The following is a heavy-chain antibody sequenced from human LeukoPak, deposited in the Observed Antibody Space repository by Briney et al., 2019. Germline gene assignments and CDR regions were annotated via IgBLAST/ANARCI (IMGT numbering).Heavy chain of an antibody. J-gene: IGHJ3*02. V-gene: IGHV4-59*01. CDR1: GASISSYY. CDR2: ISYSGNT. Sequence: SETLSLTCTVSGASISSYYWSWIRQPPGKGLEWIGYISYSGNTNYNPSLKSRVTTSVDMSKSQFSLKLSSVTAADTAVYYCAKAPSSSWPDDAFDIWGQGTMVTVSS. CDR3: AKAPSSSWPDDAFDI. D-gene: IGHD6-13*01.